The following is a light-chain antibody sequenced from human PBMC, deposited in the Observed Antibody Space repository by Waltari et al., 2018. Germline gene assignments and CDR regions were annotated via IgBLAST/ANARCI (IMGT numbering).Light chain of an antibody. V-gene: IGKV3-11*01. CDR1: QSISIY. CDR2: DAF. CDR3: QQRYNWPLT. J-gene: IGKJ4*01. Sequence: EIVLPQSPATLSLSPGERATLPCRASQSISIYLNWYQQKPGQAPRLLIYDAFNRATGVPARFSGSGSGTDFTLTISSLEPEDFAVYYCQQRYNWPLTFGGGTKVDIK.